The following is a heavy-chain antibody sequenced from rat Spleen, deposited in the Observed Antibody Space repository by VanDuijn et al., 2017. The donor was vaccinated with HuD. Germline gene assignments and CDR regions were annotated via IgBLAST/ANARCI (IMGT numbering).Heavy chain of an antibody. CDR3: ARHGYSSYGWFAY. CDR2: ISYDGSST. CDR1: GFTFSDYN. Sequence: EVQLVESGGGLVQPGRSLKLSCAASGFTFSDYNMAWVRQAPKKGLEWVATISYDGSSTYYRDSVKGRFTISRDNAKSTLYLQMDSLRSEDTATYYCARHGYSSYGWFAYWGQGVMVTVSS. V-gene: IGHV5-7*01. J-gene: IGHJ2*01. D-gene: IGHD1-2*01.